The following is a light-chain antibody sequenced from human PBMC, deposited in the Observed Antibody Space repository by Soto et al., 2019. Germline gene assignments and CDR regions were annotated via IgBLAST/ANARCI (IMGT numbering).Light chain of an antibody. CDR2: LGS. J-gene: IGKJ1*01. CDR1: QSLLHSTGYNY. CDR3: MQSLQTPRT. Sequence: DIVMTQSPLSLPVTPGEPASISCRSSQSLLHSTGYNYLDWYLQKPGQSPQLLIYLGSNRASGVTERFSGTGSGTDFTLKISRVEAEDVGVYYCMQSLQTPRTFGQGTKVEIK. V-gene: IGKV2-28*01.